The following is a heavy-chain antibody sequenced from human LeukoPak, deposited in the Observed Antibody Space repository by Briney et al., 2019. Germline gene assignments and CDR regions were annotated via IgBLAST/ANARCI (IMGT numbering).Heavy chain of an antibody. J-gene: IGHJ5*02. CDR3: ATDLWGERNCSSTSCLP. V-gene: IGHV1-24*01. D-gene: IGHD2-2*01. CDR2: FDPEDGET. CDR1: GYTLTELS. Sequence: GASVKVSCKVSGYTLTELSMHWVRQAPGKGLEWMGHFDPEDGETIYAQKFQGRVTMTEDTSTDTTYMELSSLRSEDTAVYYCATDLWGERNCSSTSCLPWGQGTLVTVSS.